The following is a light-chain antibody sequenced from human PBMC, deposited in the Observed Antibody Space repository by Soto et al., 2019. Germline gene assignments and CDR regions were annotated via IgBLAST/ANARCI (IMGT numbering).Light chain of an antibody. CDR1: QSVSSY. Sequence: EIVLTQSPATLSLSPGERATLSCRSSQSVSSYLAWYQQKPGQAPRLLIYGATNRATGIPDRFSGSGSGTDFTLTISRLEPEDFAVYYCQQYGSSLTWTFGQGTKVDIK. J-gene: IGKJ1*01. CDR2: GAT. V-gene: IGKV3-20*01. CDR3: QQYGSSLTWT.